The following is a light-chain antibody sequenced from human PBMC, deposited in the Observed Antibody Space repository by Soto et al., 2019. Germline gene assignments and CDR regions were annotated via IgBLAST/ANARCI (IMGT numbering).Light chain of an antibody. CDR2: AAS. Sequence: DIQLTQAPSFLSASAGDRFTITCRASQVISSYLAWYQQKPGRAPKLLIYAASTLQSGVPSRFSGSGSGTEFTLTITSLQPEDFATYYCQQYENLPTFGQGTRLEIK. J-gene: IGKJ5*01. CDR1: QVISSY. V-gene: IGKV1-9*01. CDR3: QQYENLPT.